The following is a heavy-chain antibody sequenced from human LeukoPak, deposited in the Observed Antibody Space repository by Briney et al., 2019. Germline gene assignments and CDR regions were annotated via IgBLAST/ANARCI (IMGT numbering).Heavy chain of an antibody. CDR3: ARDESGYSSGWYNWFDP. V-gene: IGHV4-4*07. J-gene: IGHJ5*02. Sequence: SETLSLACTVSGGSISSYYWSWIRQPAGKGLEWIGRIYTSGSTNYNPSLKSRVNMSVDTSKNQFSLKLSSVTAADTAVYYCARDESGYSSGWYNWFDPWGQGTLVTVSS. CDR1: GGSISSYY. CDR2: IYTSGST. D-gene: IGHD6-19*01.